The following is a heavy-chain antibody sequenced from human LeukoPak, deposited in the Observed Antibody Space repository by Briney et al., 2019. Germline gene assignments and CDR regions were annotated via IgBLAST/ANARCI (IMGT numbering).Heavy chain of an antibody. CDR1: GYTFTSYG. CDR2: ISAYNGDT. CDR3: ARGLQENLAWLTAFSAFDI. V-gene: IGHV1-18*01. D-gene: IGHD5-24*01. Sequence: ASVKVSCKASGYTFTSYGISWVRQAPGQGREWMGWISAYNGDTNYAQRLQGRVTMTTDTSTSTAYMELRSLRSDDTAVYYCARGLQENLAWLTAFSAFDIWGPGTMVTVSS. J-gene: IGHJ3*02.